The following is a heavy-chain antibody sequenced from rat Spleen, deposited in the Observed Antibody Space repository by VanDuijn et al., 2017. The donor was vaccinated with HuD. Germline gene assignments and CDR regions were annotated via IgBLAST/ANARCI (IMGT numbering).Heavy chain of an antibody. CDR2: ITNTGDRI. CDR3: ANNWELYY. D-gene: IGHD5-1*01. J-gene: IGHJ2*01. V-gene: IGHV5-31*01. CDR1: GFTFNNYW. Sequence: EVQLVESGGGLVQPGRSLKLSCVASGFTFNNYWMSWIRQAPGKGLEWVASITNTGDRIFYPDSVTGRFTISRDNEQNTLYLQMNSLRSEDTATYFCANNWELYYWGQGVMVTVSS.